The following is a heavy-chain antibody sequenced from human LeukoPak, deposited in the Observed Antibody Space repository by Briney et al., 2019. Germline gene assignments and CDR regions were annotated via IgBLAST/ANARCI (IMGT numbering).Heavy chain of an antibody. V-gene: IGHV3-30-3*01. CDR2: ISYDGSNK. Sequence: PGGSLRLSCAASGFTFSSYAMHWVRQGPGKGLEWVAVISYDGSNKYYADSVKGRFTISRDNSKNTLYLQMNSLRAEDTAVYYCARDPVATINYFDYWGRRTLVTVSS. D-gene: IGHD5-12*01. CDR3: ARDPVATINYFDY. CDR1: GFTFSSYA. J-gene: IGHJ4*02.